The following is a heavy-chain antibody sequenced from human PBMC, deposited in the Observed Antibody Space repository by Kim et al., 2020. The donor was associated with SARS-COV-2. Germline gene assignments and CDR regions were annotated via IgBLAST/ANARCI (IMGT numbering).Heavy chain of an antibody. CDR2: ISYDGSNK. CDR1: GFTFSSYG. V-gene: IGHV3-30*18. CDR3: AKDLSRLGDAFDI. Sequence: GGSLRLSCAASGFTFSSYGMHWVRQAPGKGLEWVAVISYDGSNKYYADSVKGRFTISRDNSKNTLYLQMNSLRAEDTAVYYCAKDLSRLGDAFDIWGQGTMVTVSS. J-gene: IGHJ3*02.